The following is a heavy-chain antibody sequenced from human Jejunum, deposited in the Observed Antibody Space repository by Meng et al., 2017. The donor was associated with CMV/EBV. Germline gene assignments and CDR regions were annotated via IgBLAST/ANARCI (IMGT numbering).Heavy chain of an antibody. Sequence: QVHLVQSGGELKKPGASVKVSCKVSGYIFDDYGVTWLRQSPGQALEWMGWIRASNGHTNYAQKFQARVTMTTDSSTNTAYLELRTLRSDDTAMYYCARDTNLDYWGQGTLVTASS. V-gene: IGHV1-18*01. CDR2: IRASNGHT. CDR3: ARDTNLDY. CDR1: GYIFDDYG. J-gene: IGHJ4*02.